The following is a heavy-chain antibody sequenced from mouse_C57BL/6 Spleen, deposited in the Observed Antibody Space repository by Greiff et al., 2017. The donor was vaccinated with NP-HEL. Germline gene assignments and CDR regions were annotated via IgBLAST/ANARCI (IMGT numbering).Heavy chain of an antibody. V-gene: IGHV1-42*01. Sequence: EVQLQQSGPELVKPGASVKISCKASGYSFTGYYMNWVKQSPEKSLEWIGEINPSTGGTTYNQKFKAKATLTVDKSSSTAYMQLKSLTSEDSAVYYCARGANWAYFDVWGTGTTVTVSS. J-gene: IGHJ1*03. D-gene: IGHD4-1*01. CDR1: GYSFTGYY. CDR2: INPSTGGT. CDR3: ARGANWAYFDV.